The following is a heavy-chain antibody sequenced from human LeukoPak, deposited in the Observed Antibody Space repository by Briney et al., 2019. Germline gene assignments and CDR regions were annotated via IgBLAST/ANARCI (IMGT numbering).Heavy chain of an antibody. J-gene: IGHJ6*03. CDR3: ARDGSGFYLYNYMDV. Sequence: GGSLRLSCAPSGFTFSDYSVNWVRQAPGKGLEWVASISTVSTYTFYADSVKGRFTISRDNVRNSLYLQMGSLGAEDTAVYYCARDGSGFYLYNYMDVWGKGTTVTVSS. CDR2: ISTVSTYT. D-gene: IGHD6-25*01. V-gene: IGHV3-21*01. CDR1: GFTFSDYS.